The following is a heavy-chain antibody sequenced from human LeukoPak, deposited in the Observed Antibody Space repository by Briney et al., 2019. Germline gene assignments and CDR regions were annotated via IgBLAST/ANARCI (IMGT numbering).Heavy chain of an antibody. CDR3: AKDGLWEPRRGYFDY. Sequence: PGRSLRLSCAASGFTFSSYAMHWVRQAPGKGLEWVAVISYDGSNKYYADSVKGRFTISRDNSKNTLYLQMNSLRAEDTALYYCAKDGLWEPRRGYFDYWGQGTLVTVSS. V-gene: IGHV3-30-3*01. J-gene: IGHJ4*02. CDR1: GFTFSSYA. CDR2: ISYDGSNK. D-gene: IGHD1-26*01.